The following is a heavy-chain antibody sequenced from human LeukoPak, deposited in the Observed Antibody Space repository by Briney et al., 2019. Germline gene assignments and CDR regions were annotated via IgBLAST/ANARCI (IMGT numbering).Heavy chain of an antibody. CDR3: TKVAASSGWYYFDY. D-gene: IGHD6-19*01. V-gene: IGHV3-49*04. J-gene: IGHJ4*02. Sequence: PGGSLRLSCTASGFTFGDYAMSWVRQAPGKGLEWVGFIRSKAYGGTTEYAASVKGRFTISRDDSKSIAYLQMNSLNTEDTAVYYCTKVAASSGWYYFDYWGQGTLVTVSS. CDR2: IRSKAYGGTT. CDR1: GFTFGDYA.